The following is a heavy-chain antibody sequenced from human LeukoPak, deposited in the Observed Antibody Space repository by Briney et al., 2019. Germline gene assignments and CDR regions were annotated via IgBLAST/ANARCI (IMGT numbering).Heavy chain of an antibody. J-gene: IGHJ4*02. D-gene: IGHD3-3*02. Sequence: VQPGGSLRLSCAASGFTFRSYNMNWVRQTPGKGLEWVSYISSSSSPIYYADSVKGRFTISTDNAKNSLYLQMNSLRDEDTAVYYCARDISSDYNYWGQGTLVTVSS. CDR2: ISSSSSPI. V-gene: IGHV3-48*02. CDR3: ARDISSDYNY. CDR1: GFTFRSYN.